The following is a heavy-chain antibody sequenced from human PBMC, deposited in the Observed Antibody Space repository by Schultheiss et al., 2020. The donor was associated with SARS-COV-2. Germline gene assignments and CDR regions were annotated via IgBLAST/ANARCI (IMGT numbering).Heavy chain of an antibody. CDR3: ARERGLYSGKNWFDP. CDR1: GGSISSYY. CDR2: IYYSGST. Sequence: SETLSLTCTVFGGSISSYYWSWIRQPPGKGLEWIGYIYYSGSTNYNPSLKSRVTISVDTSKKQFSLKLSSVTAADTAVYYCARERGLYSGKNWFDPWGQGTLVTVSS. V-gene: IGHV4-59*12. J-gene: IGHJ5*02. D-gene: IGHD1-26*01.